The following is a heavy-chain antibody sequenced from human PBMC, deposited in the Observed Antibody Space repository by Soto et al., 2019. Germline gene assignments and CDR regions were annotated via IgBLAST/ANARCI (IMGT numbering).Heavy chain of an antibody. CDR2: ITESGGDT. CDR3: TRASSDRNHMEV. Sequence: GGSLRLSCAASGFTFGNFVMRWVRQTPGKGLEWVATITESGGDTYYTDSVKGRFAISRDNSKNTLYLQMTSLRAEDTALYYCTRASSDRNHMEVWGPGTTVTVSS. V-gene: IGHV3-23*01. CDR1: GFTFGNFV. J-gene: IGHJ6*02.